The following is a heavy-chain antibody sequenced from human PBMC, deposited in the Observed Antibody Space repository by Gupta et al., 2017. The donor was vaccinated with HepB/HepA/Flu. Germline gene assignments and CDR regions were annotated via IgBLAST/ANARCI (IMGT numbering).Heavy chain of an antibody. D-gene: IGHD5-12*01. V-gene: IGHV1-8*01. CDR3: ARGVDAGVDV. CDR1: GYTFTNLD. Sequence: QVQLVQSGAELKKPGSPVKVSCKASGYTFTNLDINWVRQAPGQGPEWMGWMSPNNGNTGYAQKCQDRVTVTRDTSISTAYMELSSLTAEDTAIYDCARGVDAGVDVWGQGTTVLVSS. CDR2: MSPNNGNT. J-gene: IGHJ6*02.